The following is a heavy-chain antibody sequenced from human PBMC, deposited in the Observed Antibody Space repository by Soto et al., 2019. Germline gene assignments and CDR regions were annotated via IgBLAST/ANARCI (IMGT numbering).Heavy chain of an antibody. CDR1: GYTFTYYG. D-gene: IGHD2-2*01. CDR3: TRAPALPAAVETLDY. J-gene: IGHJ4*02. V-gene: IGHV1-18*01. CDR2: VSNYDGNT. Sequence: QVQLVQSGGEVKKPGASARVSCKASGYTFTYYGIAWVRQAPGQGPEWMGWVSNYDGNTKLAEKFQGRVTMTTDTASNTASMEMRRLTSDDTAVYYCTRAPALPAAVETLDYWGPGTLLTVSS.